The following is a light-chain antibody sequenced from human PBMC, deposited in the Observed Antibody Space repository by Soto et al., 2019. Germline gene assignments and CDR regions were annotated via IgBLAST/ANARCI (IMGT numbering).Light chain of an antibody. CDR2: AAY. J-gene: IGKJ4*01. Sequence: DIQLTQAPSFLSASVGDRVTITCRASQGIFNYFAWYQQKPGKAPKLLIYAAYTLPSGVQSRFSGSGTGTEFTLTITSLQPEEFATYYCQQFNSYPLTVGGGTKLDIK. CDR1: QGIFNY. CDR3: QQFNSYPLT. V-gene: IGKV1-9*01.